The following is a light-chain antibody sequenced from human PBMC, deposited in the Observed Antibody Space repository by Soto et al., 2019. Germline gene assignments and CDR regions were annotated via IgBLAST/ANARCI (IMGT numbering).Light chain of an antibody. CDR3: QQYKGYPWT. CDR2: EAS. CDR1: QIINTW. J-gene: IGKJ1*01. V-gene: IGKV1-5*03. Sequence: DIQMTQFPPTLSASVGGRVTITCRASQIINTWLAWYQQKPGKAPKLLIYEASSLESGVPSRFSGSGSGTEFILTISGLQPDDFATSYCQQYKGYPWTFGQGTKVEIK.